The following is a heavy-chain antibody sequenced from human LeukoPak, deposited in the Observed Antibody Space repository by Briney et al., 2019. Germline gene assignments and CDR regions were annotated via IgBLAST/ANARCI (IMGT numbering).Heavy chain of an antibody. CDR2: IIPIFGTA. J-gene: IGHJ3*02. CDR1: GGTFSSYT. D-gene: IGHD4-17*01. V-gene: IGHV1-69*05. CDR3: ARPRDYGDYVAFDI. Sequence: SVKVSCKASGGTFSSYTISWVRQAPGQGLEWMGRIIPIFGTANYAQKFQGRVTITTDESTSTAYMELSSLRSEDTAVYYCARPRDYGDYVAFDIWGQGTMVTVSS.